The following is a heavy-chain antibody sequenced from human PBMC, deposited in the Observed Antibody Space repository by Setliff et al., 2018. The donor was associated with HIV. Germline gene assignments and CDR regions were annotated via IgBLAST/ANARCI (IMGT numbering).Heavy chain of an antibody. Sequence: GGSLRLSCTASGLKLSFSFAWLSWVRQVPGKGLEWVGRIKRKSDGGTADYGAPVQGRFTISRDDSKNTVYLQMNSLKSEDSALYYCTTGGADWGQGTRVTVSS. CDR3: TTGGAD. J-gene: IGHJ4*02. V-gene: IGHV3-15*01. D-gene: IGHD3-16*01. CDR2: IKRKSDGGTA. CDR1: GLKLSFSFAW.